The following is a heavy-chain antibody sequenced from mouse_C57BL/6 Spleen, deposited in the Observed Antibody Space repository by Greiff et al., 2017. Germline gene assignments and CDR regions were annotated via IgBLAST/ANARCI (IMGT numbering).Heavy chain of an antibody. CDR1: GYTFTSYW. D-gene: IGHD2-4*01. J-gene: IGHJ4*01. CDR2: IHPNSGST. Sequence: VQLQQSGAELVKPGASVKLSCKASGYTFTSYWMHWVKQRPGQGLEWIGMIHPNSGSTNYNEKFKSKATLTVDKSSSTAYMQLSSLTSEDSAVYYCAGGDYGDYAMDYWGQGTSVTVSS. V-gene: IGHV1-64*01. CDR3: AGGDYGDYAMDY.